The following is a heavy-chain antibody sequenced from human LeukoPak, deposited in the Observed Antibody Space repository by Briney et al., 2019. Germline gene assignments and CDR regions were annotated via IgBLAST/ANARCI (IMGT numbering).Heavy chain of an antibody. CDR3: ARAQDGYNPGICYYGMDV. CDR2: IYYSGST. CDR1: GGSISSYY. D-gene: IGHD5-24*01. J-gene: IGHJ6*02. V-gene: IGHV4-59*08. Sequence: SETLSLTCTVSGGSISSYYWSWIRQPPGKGLEWIGYIYYSGSTNYNPSLKSRVTISVDTSKNQFSLKLSSVTAADTAVYYCARAQDGYNPGICYYGMDVWGQGTTVTVSS.